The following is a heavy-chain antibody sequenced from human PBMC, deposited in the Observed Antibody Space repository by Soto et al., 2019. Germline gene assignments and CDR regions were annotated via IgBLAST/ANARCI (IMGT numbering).Heavy chain of an antibody. Sequence: SETLSLTCTVSGGSISSYYWSWIRQPPGKGLEWIGYIYYSGSTNYNPSLKSRVTISVDTSKNQFSLKLSSVTAADTAVYYCARALGDRYYYYYYYMDVWGKGTTVTVSS. D-gene: IGHD2-21*02. CDR3: ARALGDRYYYYYYYMDV. V-gene: IGHV4-59*01. CDR1: GGSISSYY. J-gene: IGHJ6*03. CDR2: IYYSGST.